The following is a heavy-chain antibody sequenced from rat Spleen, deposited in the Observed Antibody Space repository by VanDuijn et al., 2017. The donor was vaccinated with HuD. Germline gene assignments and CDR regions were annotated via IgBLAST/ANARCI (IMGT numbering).Heavy chain of an antibody. CDR3: ARHVSKHSEGYVMDA. Sequence: QVQLKESGPGLVQPSETLSLTCTVSGFSLTSYSMSWVRQPPGKSLVWMGTIWAGGGTNYNSAVQSRLSISRDTSKSQVFLKMNSLQPEDTGTYYCARHVSKHSEGYVMDAWGQGASVTVSS. CDR1: GFSLTSYS. J-gene: IGHJ4*01. D-gene: IGHD1-11*01. CDR2: IWAGGGT. V-gene: IGHV2-72*01.